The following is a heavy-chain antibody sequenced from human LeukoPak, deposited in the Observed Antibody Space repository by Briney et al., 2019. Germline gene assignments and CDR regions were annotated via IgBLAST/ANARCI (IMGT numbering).Heavy chain of an antibody. CDR3: AREQTTGYSSGWCNYYYYMDV. V-gene: IGHV3-48*01. Sequence: GGSLRLSCAASGFTFSSYSMNWVRQAPGKGLEWVSYISSSSSTIYYADSVKGRFTISRDNAKNSLYLQMNSLRAEDTAVYYCAREQTTGYSSGWCNYYYYMDVWGKGTTVTVSS. CDR2: ISSSSSTI. J-gene: IGHJ6*03. D-gene: IGHD6-19*01. CDR1: GFTFSSYS.